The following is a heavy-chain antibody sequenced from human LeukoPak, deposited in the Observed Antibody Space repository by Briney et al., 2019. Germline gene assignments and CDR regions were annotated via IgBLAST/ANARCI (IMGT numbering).Heavy chain of an antibody. D-gene: IGHD6-19*01. CDR3: ARGLQWLEAFDY. V-gene: IGHV1/OR15-1*04. CDR2: INPNSGGT. J-gene: IGHJ4*02. Sequence: ASVKVSCKASGYIFTDYYMHWVRQAPGQELGWMGRINPNSGGTNYAQKFQGRVTMTRDTFISTAYMEVSSLRSDDTAVYYCARGLQWLEAFDYWGLGTLVTVSS. CDR1: GYIFTDYY.